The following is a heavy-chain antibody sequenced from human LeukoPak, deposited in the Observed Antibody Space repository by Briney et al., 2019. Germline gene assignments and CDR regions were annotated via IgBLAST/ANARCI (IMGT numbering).Heavy chain of an antibody. V-gene: IGHV3-23*01. D-gene: IGHD4-17*01. J-gene: IGHJ4*02. Sequence: GGSLGHSCAASGFTFSTYAMSWVRQAPGKGLECVSDISGSGGRTYYADSVKGRFTISRDNSKNILYLQMSSLRAEDTAVYFCTKAVTTYDVEGFDYWGQGTLVTVSS. CDR3: TKAVTTYDVEGFDY. CDR2: ISGSGGRT. CDR1: GFTFSTYA.